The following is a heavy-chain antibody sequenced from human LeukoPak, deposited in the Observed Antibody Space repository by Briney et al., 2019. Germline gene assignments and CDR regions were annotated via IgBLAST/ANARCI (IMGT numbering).Heavy chain of an antibody. Sequence: GGSLRLSCAASGFTFSTYWMHWVRQAPGKGLVWVSRVNTAGSSTSYADSVKGRFTISRDNAKNTLYLQMNSLRAEDTAMYYCVGGMGGHFDYWGQGTLVTVPS. D-gene: IGHD3-16*01. CDR2: VNTAGSST. V-gene: IGHV3-74*01. CDR3: VGGMGGHFDY. CDR1: GFTFSTYW. J-gene: IGHJ4*02.